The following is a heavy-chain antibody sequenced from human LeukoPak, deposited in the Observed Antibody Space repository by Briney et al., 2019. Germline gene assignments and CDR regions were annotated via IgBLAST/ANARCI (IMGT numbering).Heavy chain of an antibody. D-gene: IGHD3-16*02. CDR2: IYTSGST. J-gene: IGHJ6*03. V-gene: IGHV4-61*02. Sequence: SETLSLTCTVSGGSISSGSYYWSWIRQPAGKGLEWIGRIYTSGSTNYNPSLKSRVTISVDTSKNQFSLKLSSVTAADTAVYYCARVMITFGGVIVGHYYYYYMDVWGKGTTVTVSS. CDR1: GGSISSGSYY. CDR3: ARVMITFGGVIVGHYYYYYMDV.